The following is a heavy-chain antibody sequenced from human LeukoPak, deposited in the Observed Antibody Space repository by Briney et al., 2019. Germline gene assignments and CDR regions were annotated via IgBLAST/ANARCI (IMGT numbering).Heavy chain of an antibody. V-gene: IGHV3-23*01. J-gene: IGHJ4*02. CDR1: GFTFSGYA. D-gene: IGHD3-22*01. CDR2: ISGSGGST. CDR3: AKCHDSSGYLDY. Sequence: GGSLRLSCAASGFTFSGYAMSWVRQAPGKGLEWVSAISGSGGSTYYADSVKGRFTISRDNSKNTLYLQMNSLRAEDTAVYYCAKCHDSSGYLDYWGQGTLVTVSS.